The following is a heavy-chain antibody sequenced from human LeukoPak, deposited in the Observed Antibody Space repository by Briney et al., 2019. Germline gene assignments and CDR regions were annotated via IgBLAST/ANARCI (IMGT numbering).Heavy chain of an antibody. CDR1: GFTFSSYW. CDR3: ATLCGILTGYSALPVYMDV. J-gene: IGHJ6*03. Sequence: GGSLRLSCAASGFTFSSYWMSWVRQAPGKGLEWVANIKQDGSEKYYVDSVKGRFTISRDNAKNLLYLQMNSLRAEDTAVYYCATLCGILTGYSALPVYMDVWGKGTTVTVSS. CDR2: IKQDGSEK. V-gene: IGHV3-7*01. D-gene: IGHD3-9*01.